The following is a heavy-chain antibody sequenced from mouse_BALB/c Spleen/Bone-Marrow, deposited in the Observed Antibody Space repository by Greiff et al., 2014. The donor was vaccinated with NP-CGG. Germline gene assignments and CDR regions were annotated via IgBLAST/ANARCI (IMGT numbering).Heavy chain of an antibody. J-gene: IGHJ2*01. D-gene: IGHD2-2*01. V-gene: IGHV1-69*01. CDR1: GYTFTDYW. Sequence: QVQLQQPGAELVMPGASVKMSCKASGYTFTDYWMHWVKQRPGQGLEWIGAIDTSDSYTSYNQKFKGKATLTVDESSSTAYMQLSGLTSEDSAVYYCAREGYGYQYFDYWGQGTTLTVSS. CDR2: IDTSDSYT. CDR3: AREGYGYQYFDY.